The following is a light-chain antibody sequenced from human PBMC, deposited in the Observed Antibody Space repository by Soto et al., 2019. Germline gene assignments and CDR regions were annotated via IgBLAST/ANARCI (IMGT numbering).Light chain of an antibody. J-gene: IGKJ4*01. V-gene: IGKV1-33*01. Sequence: KIPQFPSSLPASLGDRVTFTGQASRDISNYLNWYQQKPGKAPKLLINDASNLETGLPSRFSGSGSGTEFTFNISSLQPEEIATYYCQQYDNPPLSFGGGTKVEIK. CDR3: QQYDNPPLS. CDR2: DAS. CDR1: RDISNY.